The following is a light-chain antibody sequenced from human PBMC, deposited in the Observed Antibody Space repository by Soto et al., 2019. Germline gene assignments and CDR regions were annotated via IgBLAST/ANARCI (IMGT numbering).Light chain of an antibody. J-gene: IGLJ1*01. V-gene: IGLV2-8*01. Sequence: QSVLTQPPSASGSPGQSVTISCTGTSSDVGGYNYVSWYQQHPGKAPKLMIYEVSKWPSGVPDRFSGSKSGNTASLTVSGLQAEDEVIYYCSSYACINNFSVFGTDTKVIVL. CDR1: SSDVGGYNY. CDR3: SSYACINNFSV. CDR2: EVS.